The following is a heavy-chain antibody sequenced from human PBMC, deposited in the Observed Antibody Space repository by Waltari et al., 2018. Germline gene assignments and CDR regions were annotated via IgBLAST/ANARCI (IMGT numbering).Heavy chain of an antibody. J-gene: IGHJ6*03. CDR3: AKDDAYYDMNV. CDR1: GFAFRKFT. V-gene: IGHV3-21*06. Sequence: EVQLVESGGALVKPGGSLRLSCAASGFAFRKFTMNWVRQAPGKGLEWVSSITSSSVYIYYADSVKGRFTVSRDNAKDSVYLQMNSLRAEDSGVYYCAKDDAYYDMNVWGTGTTVTVSS. D-gene: IGHD2-15*01. CDR2: ITSSSVYI.